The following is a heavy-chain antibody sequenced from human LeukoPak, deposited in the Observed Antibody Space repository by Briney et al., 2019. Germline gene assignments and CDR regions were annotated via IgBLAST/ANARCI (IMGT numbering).Heavy chain of an antibody. J-gene: IGHJ3*02. Sequence: GGSLRLSCAASGFTVSSNYMSWVRQAPGKGLEWVSVIYSGGSTYYADSVKGRFTISRDNSKNTLYLQMNSLRAEDTAVYYCARVEGAYYYDSSGYAFDIWGQGTMVTVSS. CDR2: IYSGGST. V-gene: IGHV3-53*01. D-gene: IGHD3-22*01. CDR1: GFTVSSNY. CDR3: ARVEGAYYYDSSGYAFDI.